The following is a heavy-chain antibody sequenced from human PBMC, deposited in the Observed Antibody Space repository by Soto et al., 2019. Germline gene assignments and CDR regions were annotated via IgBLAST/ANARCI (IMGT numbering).Heavy chain of an antibody. J-gene: IGHJ4*02. Sequence: ESVGGVVQPGRSLRLSCAASGFTFSSYGMHWVRQAPGKGLEWVAVISYDGSNKYYADSVKGRFTISRDNSKNTLYLQMNSLRAEDTAVYYCAKEGWGFLEWFPYYWGQGTLVTVSS. V-gene: IGHV3-30*18. D-gene: IGHD3-3*01. CDR1: GFTFSSYG. CDR3: AKEGWGFLEWFPYY. CDR2: ISYDGSNK.